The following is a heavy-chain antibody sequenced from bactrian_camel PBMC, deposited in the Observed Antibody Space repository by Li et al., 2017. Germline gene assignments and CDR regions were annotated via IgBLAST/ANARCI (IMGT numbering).Heavy chain of an antibody. CDR3: GA. V-gene: IGHV3S25*01. CDR1: KYGYSLYC. CDR2: IYTGANIT. Sequence: QLVESGGGSVRAGGSLRLACAAAKYGYSLYCMAWFRQDPGKEREGVAAIYTGANITWHADSVKDRFTISLDSTKNTVYLQLNNLKPEDTAMYYCGAGAREPRSPSP. J-gene: IGHJ4*01.